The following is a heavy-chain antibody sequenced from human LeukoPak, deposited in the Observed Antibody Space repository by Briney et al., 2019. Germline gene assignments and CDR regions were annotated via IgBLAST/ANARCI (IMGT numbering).Heavy chain of an antibody. D-gene: IGHD3-10*01. V-gene: IGHV4-39*07. CDR2: INHSGST. J-gene: IGHJ5*02. Sequence: SETLSLTCTVSGGSISSSGYYWSWIRQPPGKGLEWIGEINHSGSTNYNPSLKSRVTISVDTSKNQFSLKLSSVTAADTAVYYCARRSMVRGVIISLRHKNWFDPWGQGTLVTVSS. CDR1: GGSISSSGYY. CDR3: ARRSMVRGVIISLRHKNWFDP.